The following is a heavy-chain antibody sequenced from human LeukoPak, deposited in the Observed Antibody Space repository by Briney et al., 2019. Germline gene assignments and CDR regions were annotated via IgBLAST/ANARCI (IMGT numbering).Heavy chain of an antibody. CDR1: GFSLSGNA. D-gene: IGHD2-15*01. CDR3: AKGVVAATNAAYYGMDV. CDR2: ISYDESDK. Sequence: GGSLRLSCAASGFSLSGNAVSWVRQAPGKGLEWVAVISYDESDKYYADSVKGRFTISRDNSKNTLYLQMNSLRPEDTAVYYCAKGVVAATNAAYYGMDVWGQGTTVTVSS. V-gene: IGHV3-30*18. J-gene: IGHJ6*02.